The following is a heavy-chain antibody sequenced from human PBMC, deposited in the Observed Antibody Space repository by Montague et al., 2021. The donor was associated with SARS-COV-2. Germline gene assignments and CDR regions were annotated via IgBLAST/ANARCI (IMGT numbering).Heavy chain of an antibody. CDR1: GSSVRSDYY. CDR2: SSHKGIT. J-gene: IGHJ3*02. CDR3: ARYSPLGFESPDTFDI. D-gene: IGHD3-9*01. V-gene: IGHV4-38-2*02. Sequence: SETLSLTCTVSGSSVRSDYYWSWIRQRPGKGLEWIGSSSHKGITYYNPSLSSLFTLSVDTSKNQIPLKLTSVAAADTAVYYCARYSPLGFESPDTFDIWGRGTMVTVSS.